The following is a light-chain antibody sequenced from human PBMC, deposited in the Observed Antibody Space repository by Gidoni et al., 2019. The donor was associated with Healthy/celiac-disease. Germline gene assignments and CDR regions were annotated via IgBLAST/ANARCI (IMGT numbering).Light chain of an antibody. J-gene: IGLJ2*01. V-gene: IGLV1-40*01. CDR2: GNS. CDR1: SSNIGAGYD. Sequence: HSVLTQPPSVSGAPGQRVTISCTGSSSNIGAGYDVHWYQQLPGTAPKLLIYGNSNRPSGVPDRVSGSKSGTSASRAITGLQDEDEADYYCQSYDSSLSAVVFGGGTKLTV. CDR3: QSYDSSLSAVV.